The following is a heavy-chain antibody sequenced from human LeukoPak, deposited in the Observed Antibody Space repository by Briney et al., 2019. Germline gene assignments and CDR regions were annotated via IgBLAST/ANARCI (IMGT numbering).Heavy chain of an antibody. CDR3: ARGGGYYPIDY. CDR2: ISYDGSNK. J-gene: IGHJ4*02. D-gene: IGHD2-15*01. Sequence: GGSLRLSCAASGFTFSSYAMHWVRQAPGKGLEWVAVISYDGSNKYYADSVKGRFTISRDTSKNTLYLQVNSLRAEDTAVYYCARGGGYYPIDYWGQGTLVTVSS. V-gene: IGHV3-30*14. CDR1: GFTFSSYA.